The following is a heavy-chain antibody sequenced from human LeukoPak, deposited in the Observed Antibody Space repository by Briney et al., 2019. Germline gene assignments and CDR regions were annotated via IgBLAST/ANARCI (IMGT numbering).Heavy chain of an antibody. Sequence: SETLSLTCTVSGGSISSGGYFWSWVRQHPGKGLEWIGYISHSGSTYYNPSLKSRVTISLDTSKDRFSLKLNSVTAADTAVYYCARVRYCSTNRCYDREFDNWGQGTLVTVSS. CDR3: ARVRYCSTNRCYDREFDN. D-gene: IGHD2-2*01. CDR1: GGSISSGGYF. CDR2: ISHSGST. V-gene: IGHV4-31*03. J-gene: IGHJ4*02.